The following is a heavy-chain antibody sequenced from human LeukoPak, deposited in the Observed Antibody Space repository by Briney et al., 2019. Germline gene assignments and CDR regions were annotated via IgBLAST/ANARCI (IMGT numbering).Heavy chain of an antibody. Sequence: GGSLRLSCAASGFTVSSSQMSWVRQAPGKGLEWVSVIYSGGSTYCADSVKGRFTISRDNSKNTLYLQVNSLRAEDTAVYYCARGAGYPPYFDYWGQGTLVTVSS. CDR2: IYSGGST. V-gene: IGHV3-53*01. D-gene: IGHD3-9*01. CDR1: GFTVSSSQ. CDR3: ARGAGYPPYFDY. J-gene: IGHJ4*02.